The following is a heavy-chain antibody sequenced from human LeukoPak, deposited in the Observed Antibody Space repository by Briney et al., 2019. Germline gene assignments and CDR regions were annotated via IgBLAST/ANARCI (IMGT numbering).Heavy chain of an antibody. CDR3: ARGEALELYYYYMDV. V-gene: IGHV4-59*01. D-gene: IGHD1-26*01. Sequence: SETLSLTCTVSGGSISSYYWSWIRQPPGKGLKWIGYIYYSGSTNYSPSLKSRVTISVDTSKNQFSLKLSSVTAADTAVYYCARGEALELYYYYMDVWGKGTTVTVSS. J-gene: IGHJ6*03. CDR2: IYYSGST. CDR1: GGSISSYY.